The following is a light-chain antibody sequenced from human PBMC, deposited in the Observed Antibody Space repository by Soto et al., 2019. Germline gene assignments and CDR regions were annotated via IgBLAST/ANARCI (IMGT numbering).Light chain of an antibody. J-gene: IGLJ1*01. CDR3: CSYAGSPRYV. Sequence: QSALTQPRSVSGSPGQSVTISCTGTSRDVGGYNYVSWYQQHPGKAPKDMIYDVSERPSGVPDRFSGSKSGNTASLTISGLQAEDEADYYCCSYAGSPRYVLGTGTKLTVL. CDR1: SRDVGGYNY. V-gene: IGLV2-11*01. CDR2: DVS.